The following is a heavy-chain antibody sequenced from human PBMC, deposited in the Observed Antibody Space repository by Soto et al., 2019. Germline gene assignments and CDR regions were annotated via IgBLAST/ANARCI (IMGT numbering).Heavy chain of an antibody. D-gene: IGHD2-2*01. Sequence: GGSLRLSCAASGFTFSSYWMSWFRQAPGKGLEWVANIKQDGSEKYYVDSVKGRFTISRDNAKNSLYLQMNSLRAEDTAVYYCAREGYCSSTSCYDGDYYYYGMDVWGQGTTVTAP. CDR2: IKQDGSEK. J-gene: IGHJ6*02. CDR3: AREGYCSSTSCYDGDYYYYGMDV. V-gene: IGHV3-7*03. CDR1: GFTFSSYW.